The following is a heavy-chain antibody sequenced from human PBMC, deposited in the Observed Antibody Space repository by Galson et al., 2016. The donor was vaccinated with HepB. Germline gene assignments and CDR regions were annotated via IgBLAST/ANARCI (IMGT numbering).Heavy chain of an antibody. Sequence: SVKVSCKASGYTFTSYGISWVRQAPGQGLEWMGWSSAYNGNTNYAQKLQGRVTMTTDTSTSTAYMELRSLRSDDTAVYYCARDGIAAEDFYYYNGMDVWGQGTTVTVS. J-gene: IGHJ6*02. D-gene: IGHD6-13*01. CDR1: GYTFTSYG. CDR3: ARDGIAAEDFYYYNGMDV. CDR2: SSAYNGNT. V-gene: IGHV1-18*01.